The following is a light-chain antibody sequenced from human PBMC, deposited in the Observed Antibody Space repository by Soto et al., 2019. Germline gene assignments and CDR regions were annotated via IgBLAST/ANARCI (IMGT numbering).Light chain of an antibody. J-gene: IGKJ4*01. CDR1: QSVSSSY. Sequence: EIVLPQSPGTLSLSPGERATLSCRASQSVSSSYLAWYQQKPGQAPRLLIYGASSRATGIPDRFSGSGSGTECTLTISRLEPEDFEVYYCQQYGSSPLTFGGGTKVEIK. CDR2: GAS. V-gene: IGKV3-20*01. CDR3: QQYGSSPLT.